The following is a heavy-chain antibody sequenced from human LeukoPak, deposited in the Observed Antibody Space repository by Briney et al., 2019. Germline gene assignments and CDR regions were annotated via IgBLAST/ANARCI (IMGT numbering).Heavy chain of an antibody. J-gene: IGHJ6*03. CDR1: GGTFSSYA. V-gene: IGHV1-69*05. D-gene: IGHD5-12*01. CDR3: AGHSNSGYTYSYSYYMDV. CDR2: IIPIFGTA. Sequence: ASVKVSCKASGGTFSSYAISWVRQAPGQGLEWMGGIIPIFGTATYAQKFQGRVTITTDESTSTAYMELSSLRSEDTAVYYCAGHSNSGYTYSYSYYMDVWGKGTTVTVSS.